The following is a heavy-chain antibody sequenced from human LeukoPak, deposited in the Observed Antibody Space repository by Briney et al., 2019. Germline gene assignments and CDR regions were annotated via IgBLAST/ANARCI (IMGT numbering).Heavy chain of an antibody. J-gene: IGHJ4*02. CDR2: IYSGGSA. V-gene: IGHV3-53*01. CDR3: AREYSSSGGAFDY. D-gene: IGHD6-6*01. Sequence: GGSLRLSCAASGFTVSSNYMSWVRQAPGKGLEWVSVIYSGGSAYYADSVKGRFTISRDNSKNTLYLQMNSLRAEDTAVYYCAREYSSSGGAFDYWGQGTLVTVSS. CDR1: GFTVSSNY.